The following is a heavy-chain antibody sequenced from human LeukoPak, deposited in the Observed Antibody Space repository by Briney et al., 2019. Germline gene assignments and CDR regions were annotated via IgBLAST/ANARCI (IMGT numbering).Heavy chain of an antibody. J-gene: IGHJ6*02. V-gene: IGHV1-46*01. CDR2: INPSGGST. CDR1: GYTFTSYY. CDR3: ARDREDIVVVPAAMRRDYYYYGMDV. Sequence: ASVKVSCKASGYTFTSYYMHWVRQAPGQGLEWMGIINPSGGSTSYAQKFQGRVTMTRDTFTSTVYMELSSLRSEDTAVYYCARDREDIVVVPAAMRRDYYYYGMDVWGQGTTVTVSS. D-gene: IGHD2-2*01.